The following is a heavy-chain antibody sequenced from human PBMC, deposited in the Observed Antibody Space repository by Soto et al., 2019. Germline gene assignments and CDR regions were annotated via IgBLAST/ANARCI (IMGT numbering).Heavy chain of an antibody. CDR2: IWYDGSNK. CDR1: GFTFSSYG. J-gene: IGHJ4*02. CDR3: ARSHYYDSSGYIDY. Sequence: ESGGGVVQPGRSLRLSCAASGFTFSSYGMHWVRQAPGKGLEWVAVIWYDGSNKYYADSVKGRFTISRDNSKNTLYLQMNSLRAEDTAVYYCARSHYYDSSGYIDYWGQGTLVTVSS. V-gene: IGHV3-33*01. D-gene: IGHD3-22*01.